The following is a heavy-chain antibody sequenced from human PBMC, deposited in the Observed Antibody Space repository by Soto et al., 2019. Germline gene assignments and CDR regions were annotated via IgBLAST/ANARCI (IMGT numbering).Heavy chain of an antibody. CDR2: ISSSGSTI. J-gene: IGHJ6*02. V-gene: IGHV3-11*01. CDR3: ARPNYDILTGYPTYYYYGMDV. Sequence: GSLRLSCAASGFTFSDYYMSWIRQAPGKGLEWVSYISSSGSTIYYADSVKGRFTISRDNAKNSLYLQMNSLRAEDTAVYYCARPNYDILTGYPTYYYYGMDVWGQGTTVTVSS. D-gene: IGHD3-9*01. CDR1: GFTFSDYY.